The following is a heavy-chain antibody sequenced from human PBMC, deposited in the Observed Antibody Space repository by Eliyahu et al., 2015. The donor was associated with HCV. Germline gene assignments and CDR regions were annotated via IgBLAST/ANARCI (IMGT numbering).Heavy chain of an antibody. J-gene: IGHJ1*01. Sequence: EVQLVESGGGLIQPGGSLRLSCSAXGFTVXSNYRSWVRQAPGKGLEWVSVIYSGGSTYYADSVKGRFTISRDNSKNTLYLQMNSLRAEDTAVYYCARGVPGYCSSTRCFEYFQHWGQGTLVTVSS. CDR2: IYSGGST. CDR1: GFTVXSNY. CDR3: ARGVPGYCSSTRCFEYFQH. V-gene: IGHV3-53*01. D-gene: IGHD2-2*01.